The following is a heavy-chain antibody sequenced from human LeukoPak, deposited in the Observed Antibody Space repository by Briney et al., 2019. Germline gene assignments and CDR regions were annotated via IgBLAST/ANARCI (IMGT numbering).Heavy chain of an antibody. Sequence: GGSLRLSCAASGFTFSDYYMSWIRQAPGKGLEWVSYISSSGSTIYYADSVKGRFTISRDNAKNSLYLQMNSLRAEDTAVYYCARAHRRYYYDSSGHGPYWGQGTLVTVSS. CDR1: GFTFSDYY. V-gene: IGHV3-11*04. D-gene: IGHD3-22*01. J-gene: IGHJ4*02. CDR2: ISSSGSTI. CDR3: ARAHRRYYYDSSGHGPY.